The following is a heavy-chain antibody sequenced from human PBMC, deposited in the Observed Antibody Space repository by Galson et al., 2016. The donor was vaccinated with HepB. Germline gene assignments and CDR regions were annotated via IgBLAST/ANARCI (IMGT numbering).Heavy chain of an antibody. D-gene: IGHD5-12*01. CDR2: ISSSSSTI. J-gene: IGHJ4*02. CDR1: GFTFSSYK. CDR3: ARGGYGGYFPHEFDY. Sequence: SLRLSCAASGFTFSSYKMNWVRQAPGKGLEWVSYISSSSSTIYYADSLKGRFTISRDNAKNSRYLQMSSLRPEDTAVYYCARGGYGGYFPHEFDYWGQGALVTVSS. V-gene: IGHV3-48*03.